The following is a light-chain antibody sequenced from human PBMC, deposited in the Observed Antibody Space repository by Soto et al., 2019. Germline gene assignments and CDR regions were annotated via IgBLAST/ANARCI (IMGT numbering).Light chain of an antibody. CDR1: QSLSNNF. CDR2: GAS. CDR3: QQYYSTLIT. J-gene: IGKJ5*01. Sequence: DIVLTQSPGTLSLSPGDRAALSCGASQSLSNNFLAWYHQKPGQXHRLLISGASSRATGIPDRFSGSGSGTDGTITISSLQAEDGEVYDGQQYYSTLITFGQGTRLEIK. V-gene: IGKV3-20*01.